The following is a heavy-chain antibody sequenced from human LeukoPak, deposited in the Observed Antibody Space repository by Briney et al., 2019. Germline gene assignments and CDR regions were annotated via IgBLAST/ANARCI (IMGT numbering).Heavy chain of an antibody. V-gene: IGHV3-23*01. CDR1: GLTFRNYA. D-gene: IGHD2-15*01. CDR2: ICANDGNT. Sequence: GGSLRLSCTASGLTFRNYAMSWVRQAPGKGLEWVSVICANDGNTYYADAVKGRFTISRDNSKDTLYLQMDSLRAEDTAVYYCAKGSGSSCYSPCDYWGQGILVTVSS. J-gene: IGHJ4*02. CDR3: AKGSGSSCYSPCDY.